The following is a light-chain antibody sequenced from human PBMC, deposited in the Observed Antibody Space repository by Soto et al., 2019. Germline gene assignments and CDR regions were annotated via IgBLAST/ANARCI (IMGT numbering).Light chain of an antibody. J-gene: IGLJ3*02. V-gene: IGLV1-44*01. CDR3: AVWDDSLDGWV. CDR2: RDN. CDR1: SSNVGENP. Sequence: QLVLTQPPSESGTPGQSIIISCAGSSSNVGENPVNWYQQLPGTAPKVLIYRDNQRPSGVPDRFSGSKSRTSASLAISGLQSEDEADYYCAVWDDSLDGWVFGGGTKLTVL.